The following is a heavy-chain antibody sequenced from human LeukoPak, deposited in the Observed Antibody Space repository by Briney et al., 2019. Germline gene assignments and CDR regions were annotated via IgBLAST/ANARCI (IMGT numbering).Heavy chain of an antibody. CDR1: GFTFSTYW. CDR2: IKEDGSEN. V-gene: IGHV3-7*01. Sequence: PGGSLRLSCAASGFTFSTYWMSWVRQGPGKGLEWVALIKEDGSENFYVDSVKGRFTISREKDKNSLFLQMNSLRAEDTAVCYCARDSLSGVHIGPRLDVWGQGTTVTVSS. CDR3: ARDSLSGVHIGPRLDV. J-gene: IGHJ6*02. D-gene: IGHD2-21*01.